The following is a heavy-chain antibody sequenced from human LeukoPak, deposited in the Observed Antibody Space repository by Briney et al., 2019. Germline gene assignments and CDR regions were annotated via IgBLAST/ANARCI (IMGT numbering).Heavy chain of an antibody. CDR3: AGVNSSSNHYYYMDV. V-gene: IGHV4-59*08. CDR2: IYYSGST. D-gene: IGHD6-6*01. Sequence: PSETLSLTCTVSGGSISSYYWSWIRQPPGKGLEWIGYIYYSGSTNYNPSLKSRVTISVDTSKNQFSLKLSSVTAADTAVYYCAGVNSSSNHYYYMDVWGKGTTVTVSS. CDR1: GGSISSYY. J-gene: IGHJ6*03.